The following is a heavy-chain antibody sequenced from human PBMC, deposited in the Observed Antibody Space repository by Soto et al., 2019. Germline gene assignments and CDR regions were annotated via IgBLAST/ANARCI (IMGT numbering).Heavy chain of an antibody. CDR2: INHSGST. Sequence: QVQLQQWGAGLLKPSETLSLTCAVYGGSLSGYYWSWIRQPPGKGLGWIGEINHSGSTTYNPSLKSRVTISVDTSKNQFSLKLSSVTAADTAVYYCARASLWTAAFDIWGQGTMVTVSS. CDR1: GGSLSGYY. CDR3: ARASLWTAAFDI. V-gene: IGHV4-34*01. J-gene: IGHJ3*02. D-gene: IGHD1-1*01.